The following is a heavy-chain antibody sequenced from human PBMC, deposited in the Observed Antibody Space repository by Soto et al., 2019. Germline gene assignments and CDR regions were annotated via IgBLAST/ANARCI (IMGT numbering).Heavy chain of an antibody. V-gene: IGHV3-30-3*01. CDR1: GFTFSSYA. D-gene: IGHD2-15*01. Sequence: GGSLRLSCAASGFTFSSYAMHWVRQAPGKGLEWVAVISYDGSNKYYADSVKGRFTISRDNSKNTLYLQMNSLRAEDTAVYYCARDRKPSILLEEYYFDYWGQGTLVTVSS. CDR3: ARDRKPSILLEEYYFDY. J-gene: IGHJ4*02. CDR2: ISYDGSNK.